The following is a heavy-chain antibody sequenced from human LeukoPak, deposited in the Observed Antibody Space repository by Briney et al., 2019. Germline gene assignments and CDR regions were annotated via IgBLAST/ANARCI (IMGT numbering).Heavy chain of an antibody. V-gene: IGHV3-21*01. D-gene: IGHD3-10*01. J-gene: IGHJ4*02. CDR2: ISSSSSYI. CDR3: AREMWFGESRAY. Sequence: GGSLRLSCAASGFTFSSYSMNWVRQAPGKGLEWVSSISSSSSYIYYADSVKGRFTISRDNAKNSLYLQMNSLRAEDTAVYYCAREMWFGESRAYWGQGTLVTVSS. CDR1: GFTFSSYS.